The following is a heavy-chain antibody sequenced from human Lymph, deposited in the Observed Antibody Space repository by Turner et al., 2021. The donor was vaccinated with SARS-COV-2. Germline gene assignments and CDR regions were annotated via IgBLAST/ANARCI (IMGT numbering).Heavy chain of an antibody. CDR1: GFTFDDYA. Sequence: EVQLVESGGGLVQPGRSLRLSCAASGFTFDDYAMHWVRQAPGKGREWVSGISWNSGSIGYAYSVKGRFTISRDNAKNSLYLQMNSLRAEDTALYYCAKDLGTGYYYYGMDVWGQGTTVTVSS. CDR3: AKDLGTGYYYYGMDV. J-gene: IGHJ6*02. V-gene: IGHV3-9*01. D-gene: IGHD3-16*01. CDR2: ISWNSGSI.